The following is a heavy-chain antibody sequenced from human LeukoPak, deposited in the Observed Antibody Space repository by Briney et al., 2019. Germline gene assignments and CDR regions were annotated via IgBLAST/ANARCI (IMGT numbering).Heavy chain of an antibody. V-gene: IGHV3-23*01. CDR3: AKDPYYDILTGYSDY. Sequence: GGSLRLSCGASGFAFSKAWMSWVRQAPGKGLEWVSAISGSGGSTYYADSVKGRFTISRDNSKNTLYLQMNSLRAEDTAVYYCAKDPYYDILTGYSDYWGQGTLVTVSS. D-gene: IGHD3-9*01. CDR2: ISGSGGST. J-gene: IGHJ4*02. CDR1: GFAFSKAW.